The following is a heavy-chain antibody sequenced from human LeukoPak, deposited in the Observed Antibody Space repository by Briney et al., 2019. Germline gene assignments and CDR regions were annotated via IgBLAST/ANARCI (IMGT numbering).Heavy chain of an antibody. J-gene: IGHJ4*02. CDR2: ISSSSSSYI. CDR3: ARGRDGYNWIDY. CDR1: GFAFNSYR. V-gene: IGHV3-21*01. D-gene: IGHD5-24*01. Sequence: GGSLRLSCAASGFAFNSYRMNWVRQAPGKGLEWVSSISSSSSSYIYYADSVKGRFTTSRDNAKNSLYLQMNSLRAEDTAVYYCARGRDGYNWIDYWGQGTLVTVSS.